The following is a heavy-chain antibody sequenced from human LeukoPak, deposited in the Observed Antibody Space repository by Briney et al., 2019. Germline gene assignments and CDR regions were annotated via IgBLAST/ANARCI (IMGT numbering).Heavy chain of an antibody. J-gene: IGHJ3*02. Sequence: TGGSLRLSCAASGFTFSSYEMNWVRQAPGKGLEWVSYISSSGSTIYYADSVKGRFTISRDNAKNSLYLQMNSLRAEDTAVYYCAVFAAAGSLVDAFDIWGQGTMVTVSS. CDR3: AVFAAAGSLVDAFDI. D-gene: IGHD6-13*01. CDR2: ISSSGSTI. V-gene: IGHV3-48*03. CDR1: GFTFSSYE.